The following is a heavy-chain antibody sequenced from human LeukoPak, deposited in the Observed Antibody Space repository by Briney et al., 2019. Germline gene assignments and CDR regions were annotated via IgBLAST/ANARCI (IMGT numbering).Heavy chain of an antibody. CDR2: ISGSGGST. Sequence: PGGSLRLSCAASGFTFSSYAVSWVRQAPGKGLEWVSAISGSGGSTYYADSVKGRFTISRDNSKNTLYLQMNSLRAEDTAVYYCAKVGYSGSKNGAFDIWGQGTMVTVSS. CDR3: AKVGYSGSKNGAFDI. CDR1: GFTFSSYA. V-gene: IGHV3-23*01. J-gene: IGHJ3*02. D-gene: IGHD1-26*01.